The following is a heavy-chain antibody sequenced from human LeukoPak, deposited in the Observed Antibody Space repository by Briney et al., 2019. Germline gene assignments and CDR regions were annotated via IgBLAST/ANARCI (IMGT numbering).Heavy chain of an antibody. Sequence: TSETLSLTCTVSGGSISSGSYYWSWIRQPAGKGLEWIGRIYTSGSTNYNPSLKSRVTISVDTSKNQFSLKLSSVTAADTAVYYCARDRTYYYDSSGYADAFDIWGQGTMVTVSS. J-gene: IGHJ3*02. CDR3: ARDRTYYYDSSGYADAFDI. CDR2: IYTSGST. V-gene: IGHV4-61*02. CDR1: GGSISSGSYY. D-gene: IGHD3-22*01.